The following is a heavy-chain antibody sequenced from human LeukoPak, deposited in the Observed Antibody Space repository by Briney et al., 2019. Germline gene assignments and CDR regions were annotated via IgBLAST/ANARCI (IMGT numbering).Heavy chain of an antibody. CDR1: GFTFSSYA. J-gene: IGHJ4*02. D-gene: IGHD4-23*01. V-gene: IGHV3-23*01. CDR2: IGGDSRT. Sequence: PGGSLRLSCAASGFTFSSYAMSWVRQAPGKGLEWVSGIGGDSRTHYADSVEGRFTISRDTPKNMLYLRMNNLRAEDTAVYYCAKDILRWSFDYWGQGTLVTVSS. CDR3: AKDILRWSFDY.